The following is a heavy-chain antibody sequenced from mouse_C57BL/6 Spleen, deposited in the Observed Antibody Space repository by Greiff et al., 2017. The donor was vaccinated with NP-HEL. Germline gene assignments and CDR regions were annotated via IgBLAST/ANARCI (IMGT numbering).Heavy chain of an antibody. CDR2: INPSSGYT. CDR3: ARYDYYGSSYFDY. Sequence: QVHVKQSGAELAKPGASVKLSCKASGYTFTSYWMHWVKQRPGQGLEWIGYINPSSGYTKYNQKFKDKATLTADKSSSTAYMQLSSLTYEDSAVYYCARYDYYGSSYFDYWGQGTTLTVSS. CDR1: GYTFTSYW. V-gene: IGHV1-7*01. J-gene: IGHJ2*01. D-gene: IGHD1-1*01.